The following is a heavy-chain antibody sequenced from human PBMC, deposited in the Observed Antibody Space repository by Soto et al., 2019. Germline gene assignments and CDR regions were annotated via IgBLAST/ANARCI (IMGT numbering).Heavy chain of an antibody. D-gene: IGHD3-3*01. CDR1: GGTFSNYA. J-gene: IGHJ3*02. CDR3: ARVVTIFGTDAFDI. CDR2: ISPIFVTA. V-gene: IGHV1-69*12. Sequence: QVQLVQSGAEVKKPGSSVKVSCKASGGTFSNYAISWVRRAPGQGLEWMGGISPIFVTADNAQKFQGRVTITADESTSTAYMELSSLGSEDTAVYYCARVVTIFGTDAFDIWGQGTMVTVSS.